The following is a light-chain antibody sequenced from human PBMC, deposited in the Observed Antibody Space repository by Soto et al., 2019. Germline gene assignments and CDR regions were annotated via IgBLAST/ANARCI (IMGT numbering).Light chain of an antibody. CDR1: QSVLYSSNNTNY. J-gene: IGKJ2*01. CDR2: WAS. V-gene: IGKV4-1*01. CDR3: QQDYSTQYT. Sequence: DIVMTQSPDSLAVSLGERATINCKSSQSVLYSSNNTNYLAWYQQTPGQPPKLLIYWASTRESGVTDRCSGSGSGTDFTLTISSLQAEDVAVYYCQQDYSTQYTFGQGTKLEIK.